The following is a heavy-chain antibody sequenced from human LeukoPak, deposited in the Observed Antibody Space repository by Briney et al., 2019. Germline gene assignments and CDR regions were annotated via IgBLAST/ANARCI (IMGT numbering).Heavy chain of an antibody. CDR3: ARVKSYWRYFDY. D-gene: IGHD2/OR15-2a*01. J-gene: IGHJ4*02. V-gene: IGHV4-31*03. CDR2: IYYTGST. CDR1: GGSISSGDYY. Sequence: SETLSLTCTVSGGSISSGDYYWSWVRQHPGKDLEWIGYIYYTGSTYYNPSLESRVTISVDTSKNQFSLTLSSVTAADTAVYYCARVKSYWRYFDYWGRGTLVTVSS.